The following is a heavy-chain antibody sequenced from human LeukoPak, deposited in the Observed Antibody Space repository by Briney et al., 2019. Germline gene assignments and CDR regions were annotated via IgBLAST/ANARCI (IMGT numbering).Heavy chain of an antibody. CDR1: RFTFSSYA. CDR2: LSGSGGNT. Sequence: GGSLRLSCAASRFTFSSYAMTWVRQAPGKGLEWVSALSGSGGNTYYTDPVKGRFTISRDNSKNTLYLQLTSLRAEDTAVYYCAKGNGGNSGEYFYYGMDVWGQGTTVTVSS. V-gene: IGHV3-23*01. J-gene: IGHJ6*02. D-gene: IGHD4-23*01. CDR3: AKGNGGNSGEYFYYGMDV.